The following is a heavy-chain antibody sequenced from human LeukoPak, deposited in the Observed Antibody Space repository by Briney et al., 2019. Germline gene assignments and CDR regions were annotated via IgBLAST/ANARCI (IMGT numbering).Heavy chain of an antibody. CDR3: ARVRYIAARQCWFDP. V-gene: IGHV3-23*01. CDR1: GFTFSSYA. J-gene: IGHJ5*02. Sequence: PGGSLRLSCAASGFTFSSYAMSWVRQAPGKGLEWVSAISGSGGSTYYADSGKGRFTISRDNAKNSLYLEMNSLRPEDTAVYYCARVRYIAARQCWFDPWGQGTLVTVSS. CDR2: ISGSGGST. D-gene: IGHD6-6*01.